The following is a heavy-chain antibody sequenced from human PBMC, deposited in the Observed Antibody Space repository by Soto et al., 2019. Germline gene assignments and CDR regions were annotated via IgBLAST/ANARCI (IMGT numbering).Heavy chain of an antibody. J-gene: IGHJ4*02. V-gene: IGHV1-2*02. CDR1: GYTFTGYY. D-gene: IGHD6-6*01. CDR3: ARLITSSEALDY. CDR2: INPNSGGT. Sequence: EASVKVSCKASGYTFTGYYMHWVRQAPGQGLEWMGWINPNSGGTNYAQKFQGRVTMTRDTSISTAYMELSRLRSDDTAVYYCARLITSSEALDYWGQGTLVTVSS.